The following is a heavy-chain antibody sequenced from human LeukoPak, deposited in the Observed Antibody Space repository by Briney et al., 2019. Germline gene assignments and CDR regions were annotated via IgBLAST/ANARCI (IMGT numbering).Heavy chain of an antibody. CDR1: GFTFSSYA. Sequence: GGSLRLSCSASGFTFSSYAMHWVRQAPGKGLEYVSAISSNGGSTYYADSVKGRFTISRDNSKNTLYLQMSSLRVEDTAVYYCARGGSGWYAFDSWGQGTLVTVSS. J-gene: IGHJ4*02. CDR3: ARGGSGWYAFDS. V-gene: IGHV3-64*04. CDR2: ISSNGGST. D-gene: IGHD6-19*01.